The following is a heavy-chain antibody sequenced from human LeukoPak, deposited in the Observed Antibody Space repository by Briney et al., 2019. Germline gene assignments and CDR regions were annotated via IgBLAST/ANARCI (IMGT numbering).Heavy chain of an antibody. Sequence: GESLKISCKGSGFSFTSYWISWVRQMPGKGLEWMGRIDPSDSYTNYSPSFQGHVTISADKSISTAYLQWSSLKASDTAMYYCARAEGGWIDYWGQGTLVTVSS. D-gene: IGHD3-16*01. CDR1: GFSFTSYW. V-gene: IGHV5-10-1*01. CDR3: ARAEGGWIDY. J-gene: IGHJ4*02. CDR2: IDPSDSYT.